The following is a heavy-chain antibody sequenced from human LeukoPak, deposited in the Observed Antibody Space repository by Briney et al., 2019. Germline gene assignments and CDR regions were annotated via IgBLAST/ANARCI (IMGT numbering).Heavy chain of an antibody. CDR2: ISSSSSYI. D-gene: IGHD3-3*01. CDR1: GFTFSSYS. J-gene: IGHJ5*02. CDR3: ARLTYYDFWSGDTGVDP. V-gene: IGHV3-21*01. Sequence: PGGSLRLSCAASGFTFSSYSMNWVRQAPGKGLEWVSSISSSSSYIYYADSVKGRFTISRDNAKNSLYLQMNSLRAEDTAVYYCARLTYYDFWSGDTGVDPWGQGTLVTVSS.